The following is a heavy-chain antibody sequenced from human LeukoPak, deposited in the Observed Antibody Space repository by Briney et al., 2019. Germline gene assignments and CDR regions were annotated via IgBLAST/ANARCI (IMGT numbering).Heavy chain of an antibody. Sequence: GASVKVSCKASGGTFSSYAISWVRQAPGQGLEWMGGIIPILGIANYAQKFQGRVTITADKSTSTAYMELSSLRSEDTAVYYCARTPTKSYDFWSGYLYYFDYWGQGTLVTVSS. D-gene: IGHD3-3*01. CDR2: IIPILGIA. CDR3: ARTPTKSYDFWSGYLYYFDY. V-gene: IGHV1-69*10. CDR1: GGTFSSYA. J-gene: IGHJ4*02.